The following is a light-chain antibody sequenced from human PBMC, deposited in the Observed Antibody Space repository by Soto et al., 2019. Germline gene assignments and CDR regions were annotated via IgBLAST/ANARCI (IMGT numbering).Light chain of an antibody. V-gene: IGKV1-39*01. CDR3: QQSYSTPPT. CDR2: AAS. CDR1: QSISSY. J-gene: IGKJ1*01. Sequence: DIQMTQSPSSLSASVGDRVTITCRASQSISSYLNWYQQKPGKAPKLLIYAASSLQSGVPSRFSGSGSGTDVTLTISSRQPEECATYYCQQSYSTPPTFGQGTKVEIK.